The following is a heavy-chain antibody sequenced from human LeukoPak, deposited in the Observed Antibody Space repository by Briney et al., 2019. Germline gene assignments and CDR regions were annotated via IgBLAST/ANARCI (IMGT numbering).Heavy chain of an antibody. CDR1: GGSFSGYC. CDR2: INHSGST. J-gene: IGHJ3*02. D-gene: IGHD1-1*01. Sequence: SETLSLTCAVYGGSFSGYCWSWIRQPPGKGLEWIGEINHSGSTNYNPSLKSRVTISVDTSKNQFSLKLSSVTAADTAVYFCARDPQGGTTSDAFDIWGQGTMVTVSS. V-gene: IGHV4-34*01. CDR3: ARDPQGGTTSDAFDI.